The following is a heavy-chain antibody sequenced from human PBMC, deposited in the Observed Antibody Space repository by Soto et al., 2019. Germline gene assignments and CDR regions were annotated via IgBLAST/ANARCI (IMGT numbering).Heavy chain of an antibody. J-gene: IGHJ4*02. V-gene: IGHV5-10-1*01. Sequence: PGESLKISCKGSGYSFTGYWITWVRQMPGKGLEWMGRIDPSDSYTNYSPSFQGHVTISVDKSISTAYLQWSSLKASDTAMYYCARRGSSSSIDYWGQGTLVTVSS. D-gene: IGHD6-6*01. CDR2: IDPSDSYT. CDR1: GYSFTGYW. CDR3: ARRGSSSSIDY.